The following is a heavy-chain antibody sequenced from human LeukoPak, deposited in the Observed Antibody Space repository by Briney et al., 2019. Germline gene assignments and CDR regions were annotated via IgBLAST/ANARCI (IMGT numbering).Heavy chain of an antibody. Sequence: GGSLRLSCAASGPNLNGFAMHWVRQASGKGLEWVSGLDFNSGRVGYADAVKGRFTISRDIAKNTLYLEMNRLRVEDSALYYCGRDISAGGMDVWGQGTTVTVSS. CDR3: GRDISAGGMDV. CDR2: LDFNSGRV. CDR1: GPNLNGFA. J-gene: IGHJ6*02. V-gene: IGHV3-9*01.